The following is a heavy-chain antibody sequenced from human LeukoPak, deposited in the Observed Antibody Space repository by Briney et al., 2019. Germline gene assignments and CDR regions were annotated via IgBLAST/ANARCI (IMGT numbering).Heavy chain of an antibody. CDR1: GYSFTTYW. CDR2: IYPDGSDT. Sequence: GESLKISCKGSGYSFTTYWIGWVRQMPGKGLEWMGIIYPDGSDTKYSPSFQGRVTFSAEQSISTAYLQWSSLKASDTSMYYCARSTWATGGDYWGQGTLVTVSS. D-gene: IGHD1-1*01. V-gene: IGHV5-51*01. J-gene: IGHJ4*02. CDR3: ARSTWATGGDY.